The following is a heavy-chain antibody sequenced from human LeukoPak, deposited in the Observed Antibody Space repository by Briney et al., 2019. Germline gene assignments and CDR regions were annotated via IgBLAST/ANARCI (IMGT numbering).Heavy chain of an antibody. CDR1: RDTFSSDS. Sequence: SVKVSCKASRDTFSSDSISWVRQAPGQGLEWMGRINPISGIANFAQKYQGRVTITADKSTRTAYMELRSLRSEDTAVYYCAKARSSRYYGMDVWGQGTTVTVSS. CDR2: INPISGIA. CDR3: AKARSSRYYGMDV. V-gene: IGHV1-69*02. J-gene: IGHJ6*02.